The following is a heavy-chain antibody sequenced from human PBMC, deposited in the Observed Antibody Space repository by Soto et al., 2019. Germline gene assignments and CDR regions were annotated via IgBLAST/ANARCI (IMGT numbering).Heavy chain of an antibody. D-gene: IGHD5-12*01. CDR1: GFTVSNNY. CDR3: VRGGGYDYGVDY. J-gene: IGHJ4*01. V-gene: IGHV3-53*04. Sequence: GGSLRLSCAASGFTVSNNYMSWVRQAPGKGLEWVSVIYSGGSTYSADPVKGRFTISRHNSKNTLYLQMNSLRGEDTAVYYCVRGGGYDYGVDYWGQGTLVTVSS. CDR2: IYSGGST.